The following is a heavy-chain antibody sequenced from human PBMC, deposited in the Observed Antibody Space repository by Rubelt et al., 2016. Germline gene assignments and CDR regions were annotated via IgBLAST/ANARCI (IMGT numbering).Heavy chain of an antibody. J-gene: IGHJ4*02. CDR3: ARGVRVLGAADVALDC. Sequence: GGSLRLSCAASGFAITNYGMSWVRQAAGTGLGWVSYISSTITSGYYADPVKGRFTVSRDIAKNSLYLQMNSLRDEETAVYYCARGVRVLGAADVALDCWGQGTLVTVSS. D-gene: IGHD3-16*01. V-gene: IGHV3-48*02. CDR2: ISSTITSG. CDR1: GFAITNYG.